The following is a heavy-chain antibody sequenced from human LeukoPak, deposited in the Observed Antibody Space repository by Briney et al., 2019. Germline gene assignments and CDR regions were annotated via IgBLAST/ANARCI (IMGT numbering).Heavy chain of an antibody. J-gene: IGHJ6*03. Sequence: PSETLSLTCAVSGGSISSSNWWSWVRQPPGKGLEWIGEIFHSGSTNYNPSLKSRVTISVDTSKNQFSLKLSSVTAADTAVYYCAREAMVTVSYYYYYMDVWGKGTTVTVSS. CDR1: GGSISSSNW. CDR2: IFHSGST. CDR3: AREAMVTVSYYYYYMDV. V-gene: IGHV4-4*02. D-gene: IGHD5-18*01.